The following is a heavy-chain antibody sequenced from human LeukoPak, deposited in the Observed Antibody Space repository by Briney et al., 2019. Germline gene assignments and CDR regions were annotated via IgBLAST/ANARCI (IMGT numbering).Heavy chain of an antibody. CDR3: AKSVYHSGNY. Sequence: SETLSLTCTVSGGSISSSSYYWGWIRQPPGKGLEWIGSIYYSGSTYYNPSLKSRVTISVDTSKNQFSLKLSSVTAADTAVYYCAKSVYHSGNYWGQGTLVTVSS. CDR1: GGSISSSSYY. D-gene: IGHD3-10*01. CDR2: IYYSGST. J-gene: IGHJ4*02. V-gene: IGHV4-39*01.